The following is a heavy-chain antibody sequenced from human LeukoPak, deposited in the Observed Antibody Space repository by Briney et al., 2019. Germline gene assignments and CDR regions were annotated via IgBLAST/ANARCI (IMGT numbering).Heavy chain of an antibody. Sequence: GGSLRLSCAVPGFTLSSYWMSWVRQAPGKGLEWVAKIKQDGSEKYYVDSVKGRFTISRDNAKNSLYLQMNSLRAEDTALYYCARVFGSIAAAGNNYWGQGTLVTVSS. J-gene: IGHJ4*02. V-gene: IGHV3-7*03. CDR1: GFTLSSYW. CDR3: ARVFGSIAAAGNNY. D-gene: IGHD6-13*01. CDR2: IKQDGSEK.